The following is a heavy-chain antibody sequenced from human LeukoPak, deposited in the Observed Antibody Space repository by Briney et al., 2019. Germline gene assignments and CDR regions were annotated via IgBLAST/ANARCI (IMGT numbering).Heavy chain of an antibody. CDR2: IIPIFGTA. Sequence: SVKVSCKASGGTFSSYAISWVRQAPGQGLEWMGGIIPIFGTASYAQKFQGRVTITTDESTSTAYMELSSLRSEDTAVYYCARDLRHCTSTSCYTVGAFDIWGQGTMVTVSS. CDR1: GGTFSSYA. V-gene: IGHV1-69*05. D-gene: IGHD2-2*02. CDR3: ARDLRHCTSTSCYTVGAFDI. J-gene: IGHJ3*02.